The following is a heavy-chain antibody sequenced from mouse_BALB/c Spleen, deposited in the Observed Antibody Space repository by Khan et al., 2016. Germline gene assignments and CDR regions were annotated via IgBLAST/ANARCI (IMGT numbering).Heavy chain of an antibody. CDR1: GFTISDGW. V-gene: IGHV6-6*01. J-gene: IGHJ3*01. Sequence: EVQLEESGGGLVQPGGSMKLSCAASGFTISDGWMDWVRQSPEKGLEWVAEIRSKANNHATYYAESVKGRFTISRDDSKSDVYLQIISLQAEGTGIYSCTSRDSWFAYWGQGTLVTVSA. CDR2: IRSKANNHAT. CDR3: TSRDSWFAY.